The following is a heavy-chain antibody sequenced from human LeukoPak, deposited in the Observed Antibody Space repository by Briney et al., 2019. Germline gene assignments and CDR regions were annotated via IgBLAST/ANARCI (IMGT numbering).Heavy chain of an antibody. CDR3: AKARGIGAQFDP. D-gene: IGHD6-13*01. Sequence: PGGSLSFTCAASGFTFDDYAMHWVRQAPGQGLEGVSGISWNSGSIGYEDSVKGRFTISRDNAKTSLYLQMNSLRAEDTALYYCAKARGIGAQFDPWGQGTLVTVSS. CDR2: ISWNSGSI. V-gene: IGHV3-9*01. J-gene: IGHJ5*02. CDR1: GFTFDDYA.